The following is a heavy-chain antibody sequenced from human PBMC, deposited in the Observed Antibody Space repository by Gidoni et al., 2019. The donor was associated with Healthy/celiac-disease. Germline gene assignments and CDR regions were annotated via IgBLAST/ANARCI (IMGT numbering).Heavy chain of an antibody. J-gene: IGHJ4*02. V-gene: IGHV1-69*04. D-gene: IGHD5-18*01. CDR2: IIPILGIA. Sequence: GGTFSSYAISWVRLAPGQGLDWMGRIIPILGIANYAQKFQGSVTIPADKSTLTAYMELSSLSSEDTAVYYCARAGYSYGRGMYDFDYWGQGTLVTVSS. CDR1: GGTFSSYA. CDR3: ARAGYSYGRGMYDFDY.